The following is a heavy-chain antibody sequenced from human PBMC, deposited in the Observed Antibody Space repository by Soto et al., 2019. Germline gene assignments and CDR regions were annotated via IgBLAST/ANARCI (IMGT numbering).Heavy chain of an antibody. V-gene: IGHV3-21*01. J-gene: IGHJ4*02. D-gene: IGHD6-19*01. CDR3: ATSYRGWYYFDY. Sequence: EVQLVESGGGLVKPGGSLRLSCTASGLTFSSYSMNWVRQAPGKGLEWVSSISSSSSYIYYADSMKGRFTISRDNAKNSLYLQMNSLRAEETAVYYCATSYRGWYYFDYWGQGTLVTVSS. CDR2: ISSSSSYI. CDR1: GLTFSSYS.